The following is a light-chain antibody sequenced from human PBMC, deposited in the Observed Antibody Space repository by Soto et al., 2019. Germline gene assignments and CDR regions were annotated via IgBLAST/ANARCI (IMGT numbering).Light chain of an antibody. CDR3: QQYGSSTWT. CDR1: QSVSRNF. J-gene: IGKJ1*01. Sequence: EIVLTQSPGTLSLSPGARATLSCRASQSVSRNFLVWYQQKPGQAPRLLIYGASNRATAIPDRFSGSGSGTDFTLTVSRLEPEDFAVYYCQQYGSSTWTFGQGTKVDIX. V-gene: IGKV3-20*01. CDR2: GAS.